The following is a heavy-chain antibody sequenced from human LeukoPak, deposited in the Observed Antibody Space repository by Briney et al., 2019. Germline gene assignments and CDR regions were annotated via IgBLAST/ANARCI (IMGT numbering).Heavy chain of an antibody. Sequence: ASVKVSCKASGYTFSGYHMQWVRQAPGQGLEWMGWINPKSGGTNYAQNFQDRVTMTTDTSISTAYMELSRLRSDDTAVYYSATSAGGYWGQGTLVTVSS. D-gene: IGHD3-10*01. CDR2: INPKSGGT. CDR3: ATSAGGY. J-gene: IGHJ4*02. V-gene: IGHV1-2*02. CDR1: GYTFSGYH.